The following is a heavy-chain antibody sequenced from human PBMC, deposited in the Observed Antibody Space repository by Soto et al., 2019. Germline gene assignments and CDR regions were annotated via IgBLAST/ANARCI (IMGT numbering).Heavy chain of an antibody. V-gene: IGHV3-74*01. CDR3: ARESGDWSINWFDR. CDR1: GFNFSNHW. J-gene: IGHJ5*02. Sequence: GGSLRLSCAASGFNFSNHWMHWVRQRPAEGLVWVSRITSDGKSKAYAESVKGRFAISRDNAKNTLYLQMNGLTAEDTAVYYCARESGDWSINWFDRWGQGTLVAVSS. D-gene: IGHD2-21*02. CDR2: ITSDGKSK.